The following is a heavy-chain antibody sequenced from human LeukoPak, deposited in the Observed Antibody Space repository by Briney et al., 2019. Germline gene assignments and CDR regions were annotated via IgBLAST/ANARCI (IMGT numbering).Heavy chain of an antibody. J-gene: IGHJ4*02. Sequence: ASVKVSCKASGYTFTEYGINWVRQATGQGLEWMGWMNPNSGNTGYAQKFQGRVTMTRNTSISTAYMELSSLRSEDTAVYYCASLLTYDYGDLGIDYWGQGTLVTVSS. CDR3: ASLLTYDYGDLGIDY. V-gene: IGHV1-8*01. CDR1: GYTFTEYG. CDR2: MNPNSGNT. D-gene: IGHD4-17*01.